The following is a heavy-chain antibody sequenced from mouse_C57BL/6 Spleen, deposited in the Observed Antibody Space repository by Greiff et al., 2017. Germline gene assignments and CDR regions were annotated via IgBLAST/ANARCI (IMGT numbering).Heavy chain of an antibody. D-gene: IGHD2-1*01. CDR1: GYTFTDHT. CDR2: IYPRDGST. Sequence: VKLQESDAELVKPGASVKISCKVSGYTFTDHTIHWMKQRPEQGLEWIGYIYPRDGSTKYNEKFKGKATLTADKSSSTAYMQLNSLPSEDSAVYFCGCDIYYCTPYYAMDYWGQGTSVTVSS. V-gene: IGHV1-78*01. J-gene: IGHJ4*01. CDR3: GCDIYYCTPYYAMDY.